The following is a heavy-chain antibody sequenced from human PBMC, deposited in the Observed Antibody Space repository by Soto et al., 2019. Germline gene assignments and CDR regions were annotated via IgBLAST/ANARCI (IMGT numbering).Heavy chain of an antibody. CDR2: INHIGSI. V-gene: IGHV4-34*01. Sequence: QVQPEQWGAGLLKPSETLSLTCAVSLGSFSGYSWSWIRQSPGKGLEWIGEINHIGSINYNPSLKSRVTSPVDWFKRHISRKMSSVTAADTAVYYCAIGERDDDYGYWGQRTLVTVSS. D-gene: IGHD4-17*01. CDR1: LGSFSGYS. J-gene: IGHJ4*02. CDR3: AIGERDDDYGY.